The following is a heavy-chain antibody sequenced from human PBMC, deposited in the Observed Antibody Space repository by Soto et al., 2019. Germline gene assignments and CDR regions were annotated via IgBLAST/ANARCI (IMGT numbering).Heavy chain of an antibody. CDR1: GFTFSNYR. CDR2: IESDGSST. J-gene: IGHJ4*02. Sequence: EVQLVESGGGLVQPGGSVRLSCVVSGFTFSNYRMHCVRQAPGKGLVWVSRIESDGSSTTYADSVKGRFTISRDNAKNTLYLQMNGLSGEDTAIYYCARDGGGLGYWGQGTLVTVSS. V-gene: IGHV3-74*01. CDR3: ARDGGGLGY. D-gene: IGHD3-10*01.